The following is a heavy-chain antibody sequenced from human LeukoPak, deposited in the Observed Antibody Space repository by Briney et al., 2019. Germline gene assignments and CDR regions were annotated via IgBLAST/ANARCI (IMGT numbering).Heavy chain of an antibody. CDR2: INKDGSAK. D-gene: IGHD3/OR15-3a*01. V-gene: IGHV3-7*01. J-gene: IGHJ4*02. Sequence: GGSLRLSCAASGFTFSSYGMHWVRQAPGKGLEWVANINKDGSAKYYVDSVKGRFTISRDNAKNSVYLQMNSLRVEDTALYYCVRGTGFILDSWGLGTRVTVS. CDR1: GFTFSSYG. CDR3: VRGTGFILDS.